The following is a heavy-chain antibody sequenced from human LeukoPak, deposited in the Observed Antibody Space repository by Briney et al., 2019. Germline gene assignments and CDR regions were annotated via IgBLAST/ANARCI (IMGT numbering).Heavy chain of an antibody. CDR2: IIPIFGTA. CDR1: GGTFSSYA. Sequence: SVKVSCKASGGTFSSYAISWVRQAPGQGLEWMGGIIPIFGTANYAQKFQGRVTITADEPTSTAYMELSSLRSEDTAVYYCARSYYDSSGYYRFDYWGQGTLVTVSS. D-gene: IGHD3-22*01. CDR3: ARSYYDSSGYYRFDY. J-gene: IGHJ4*02. V-gene: IGHV1-69*13.